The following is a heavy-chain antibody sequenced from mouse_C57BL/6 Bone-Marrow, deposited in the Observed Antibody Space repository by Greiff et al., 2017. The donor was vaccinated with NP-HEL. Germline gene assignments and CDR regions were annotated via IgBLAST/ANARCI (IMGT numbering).Heavy chain of an antibody. Sequence: EVKLMESGGGLVKPGGSLKLSCAASGFTFSSYAMSWVRQTPEKRLEWVATISDGGSYTYYPDNVKGRFTISRDNAKNNLYLQMSHLKSEDTAMYYCARDSIYYDYDVNAMDYWGQGTSVTVSS. CDR1: GFTFSSYA. CDR2: ISDGGSYT. J-gene: IGHJ4*01. V-gene: IGHV5-4*01. CDR3: ARDSIYYDYDVNAMDY. D-gene: IGHD2-4*01.